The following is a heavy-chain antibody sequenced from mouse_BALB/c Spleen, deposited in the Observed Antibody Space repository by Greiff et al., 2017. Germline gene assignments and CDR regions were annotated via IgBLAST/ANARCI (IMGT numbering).Heavy chain of an antibody. CDR1: GYSITSGYY. D-gene: IGHD2-2*01. J-gene: IGHJ3*01. CDR2: ISYDGSN. Sequence: EVKLVESGPGLVKPSQSLSLTCSVTGYSITSGYYWNWIRQFPGNQLEWMGYISYDGSNNYNPSLKNRISITRDTSKNQFCLKLNSVTTEDTATYYWASDGYGAWCAYWGQGTLVTVAA. V-gene: IGHV3-6*02. CDR3: ASDGYGAWCAY.